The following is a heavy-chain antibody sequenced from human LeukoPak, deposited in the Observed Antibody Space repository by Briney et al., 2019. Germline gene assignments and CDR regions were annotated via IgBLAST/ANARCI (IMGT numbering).Heavy chain of an antibody. J-gene: IGHJ3*02. Sequence: ASVKVSCKASGYTFTGNYMHWVRQAPGQGLEWMGRINPNSGGTNYAQKFQGRVTMTRDTSISTAYMELSRLRSDDTAVYYCARDRPDIVVVPAANPTDAFDIWGQGTMVTVSS. V-gene: IGHV1-2*06. CDR3: ARDRPDIVVVPAANPTDAFDI. D-gene: IGHD2-2*01. CDR2: INPNSGGT. CDR1: GYTFTGNY.